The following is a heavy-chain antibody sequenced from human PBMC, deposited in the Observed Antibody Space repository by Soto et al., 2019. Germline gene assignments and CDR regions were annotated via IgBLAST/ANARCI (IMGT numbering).Heavy chain of an antibody. Sequence: SVKVSCKASGGTFSSYAISWVRQAPGQGLEWMGGIIPIFGTANYAQKFQGRVTITADESTSTAYMELSSLRSEDTAVYYCARGITMVRGAFYYYGMDVWGQGTTVTVS. CDR3: ARGITMVRGAFYYYGMDV. CDR2: IIPIFGTA. V-gene: IGHV1-69*13. J-gene: IGHJ6*02. D-gene: IGHD3-10*01. CDR1: GGTFSSYA.